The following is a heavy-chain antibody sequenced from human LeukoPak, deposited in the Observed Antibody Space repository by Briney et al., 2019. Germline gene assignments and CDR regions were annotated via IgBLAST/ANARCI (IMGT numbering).Heavy chain of an antibody. D-gene: IGHD5-24*01. CDR1: GYSISSGYY. CDR3: ARRKGWLQPYFDY. Sequence: SETLSLTCTVSGYSISSGYYWGWIRQPPGKGLEWIGSIYYSGSTNYNPSLKSRVTISVDTSKNQFSLKLSSVTAADTAVYYCARRKGWLQPYFDYWGQGTLVTVSS. CDR2: IYYSGST. V-gene: IGHV4-38-2*02. J-gene: IGHJ4*02.